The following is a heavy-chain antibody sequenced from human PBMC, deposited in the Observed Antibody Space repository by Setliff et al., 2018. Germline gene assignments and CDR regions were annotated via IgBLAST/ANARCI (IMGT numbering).Heavy chain of an antibody. Sequence: ASVKVSCKASGSTFTTYYMHWVRQAPGQGLEWMGIINPSGGTTSYAQKFQGRVTMTRDTSTNTVYMDLSSLRSEDTAVYYCARAPYGSSWYGYYYYYMDVWGKGTTVTVSS. D-gene: IGHD6-13*01. CDR2: INPSGGTT. CDR1: GSTFTTYY. CDR3: ARAPYGSSWYGYYYYYMDV. J-gene: IGHJ6*03. V-gene: IGHV1-46*01.